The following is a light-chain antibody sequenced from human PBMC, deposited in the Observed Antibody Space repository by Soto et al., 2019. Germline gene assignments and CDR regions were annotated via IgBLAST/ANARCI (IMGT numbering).Light chain of an antibody. CDR2: GNS. J-gene: IGLJ3*02. CDR1: SSDVGAYYS. Sequence: QSALTQPASVSGSPGQSITISCTGTSSDVGAYYSVSWYQHHPGKAPKLLIFGNSHRPSGVPDRFFGSKSGTSASLAITGLQAEDEADYYCQSYDRSLSGSVFGGGTKLTVL. V-gene: IGLV2-14*03. CDR3: QSYDRSLSGSV.